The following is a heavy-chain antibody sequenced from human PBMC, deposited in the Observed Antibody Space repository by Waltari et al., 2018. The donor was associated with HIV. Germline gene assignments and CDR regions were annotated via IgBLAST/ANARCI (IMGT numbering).Heavy chain of an antibody. V-gene: IGHV4-61*02. CDR2: VYTSGST. Sequence: VKPSQTLSLTCTVSSGSITSGNYYWSWIRQPAGKGLEWIGRVYTSGSTNYNPSLKNRVTISIDTSRNQFSLRLSSVAAADTAVYYCARALDYYESGSFPLWFFDVWGRGTLVTVSS. CDR3: ARALDYYESGSFPLWFFDV. J-gene: IGHJ2*01. D-gene: IGHD3-10*01. CDR1: SGSITSGNYY.